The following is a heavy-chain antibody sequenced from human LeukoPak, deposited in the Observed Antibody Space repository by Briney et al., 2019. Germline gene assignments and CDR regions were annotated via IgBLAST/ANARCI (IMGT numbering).Heavy chain of an antibody. D-gene: IGHD6-19*01. J-gene: IGHJ2*01. CDR2: IYHSGGT. Sequence: SETLSLTCTVSGYSISSGYYWGWIRQPPGKGLEWIGSIYHSGGTYYNPSLKSRVTISVDTSKNQFSLKLSSVTAADTAVYYCARYSSGWYGSYWYFDLWGRGTLVTVSS. V-gene: IGHV4-38-2*02. CDR3: ARYSSGWYGSYWYFDL. CDR1: GYSISSGYY.